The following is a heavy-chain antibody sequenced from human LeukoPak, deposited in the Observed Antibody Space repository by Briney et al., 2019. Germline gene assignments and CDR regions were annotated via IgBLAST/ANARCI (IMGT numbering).Heavy chain of an antibody. Sequence: PGGSLRLSCAASGFTVSSNYMSWVRQAPGKGLEWVSVIYSGGTTYYADSVKGRFIISRDNSNNTFYLQMNSLRAEDTALYYCARGPVTRFEIWGQGTMVTVSS. CDR3: ARGPVTRFEI. V-gene: IGHV3-53*01. D-gene: IGHD4-17*01. CDR1: GFTVSSNY. J-gene: IGHJ3*02. CDR2: IYSGGTT.